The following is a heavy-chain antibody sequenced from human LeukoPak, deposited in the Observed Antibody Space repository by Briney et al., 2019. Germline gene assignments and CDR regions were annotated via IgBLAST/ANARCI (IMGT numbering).Heavy chain of an antibody. CDR2: INPNSGGT. V-gene: IGHV1-2*02. CDR3: ARDASPFDY. J-gene: IGHJ4*02. CDR1: GYTFIYYY. Sequence: ASVRVSCKASGYTFIYYYIHWVRHAPGQGLEWMGWINPNSGGTNYEEKFQGRVTMTRDTSISTAYMELSRLRSDDTAVYYCARDASPFDYWGQGTLVTVSS.